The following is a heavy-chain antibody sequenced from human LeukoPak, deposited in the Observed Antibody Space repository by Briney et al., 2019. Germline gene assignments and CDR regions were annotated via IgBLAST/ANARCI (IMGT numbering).Heavy chain of an antibody. CDR2: ISYDGSNK. D-gene: IGHD3-16*01. J-gene: IGHJ4*02. V-gene: IGHV3-30-3*01. CDR3: ARDISWGSTIDY. CDR1: GFTFSNYA. Sequence: GGSLRLSCAASGFTFSNYAMHWVRQTPGKGLEWVAVISYDGSNKLYADSVKGRFTISKDNSKNTLYLQMSSLRIEDTAVCYCARDISWGSTIDYWGQGTLVTVSS.